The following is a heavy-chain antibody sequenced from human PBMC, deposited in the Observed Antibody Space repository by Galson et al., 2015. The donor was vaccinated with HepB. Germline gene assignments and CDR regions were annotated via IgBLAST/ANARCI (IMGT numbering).Heavy chain of an antibody. V-gene: IGHV3-11*01. CDR2: ISRSGKSM. CDR3: VTVSGYFDY. Sequence: SLRLSCAVSGFIFSDYYMSWIRQAPGQGLELVSYISRSGKSMFYANSVKGRFVISRDNGKNALYLQMNSLRAEDTAVYYCVTVSGYFDYWGQGTLVTVSS. D-gene: IGHD1-26*01. J-gene: IGHJ4*02. CDR1: GFIFSDYY.